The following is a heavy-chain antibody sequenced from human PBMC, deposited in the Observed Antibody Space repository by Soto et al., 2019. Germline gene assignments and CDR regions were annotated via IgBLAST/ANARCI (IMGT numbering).Heavy chain of an antibody. CDR3: GRDDYGIFPY. D-gene: IGHD3-10*01. J-gene: IGHJ4*02. CDR2: IDPKNGGT. CDR1: GYSISAYY. Sequence: GASVKVSRKASGYSISAYYIHWLRQAPGQGLEWMGWIDPKNGGTVSAQKFQGRLTMTRDTSISTVYMDLSGLTSDDTALYYCGRDDYGIFPYWGQGSLVTVSS. V-gene: IGHV1-2*02.